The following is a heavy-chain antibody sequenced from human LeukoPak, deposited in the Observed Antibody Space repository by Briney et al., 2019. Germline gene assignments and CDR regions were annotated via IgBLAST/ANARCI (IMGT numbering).Heavy chain of an antibody. V-gene: IGHV3-21*01. CDR3: ARDTTYCGGGCYSLTDY. CDR1: GFTFRRFC. Sequence: GSLRLSCSASGFTFRRFCVNWVRQASGEGLELVSSISSSSGSIYYADSLKGRFTISRDNAKNSLYLQMDSLRAEDTAVYYCARDTTYCGGGCYSLTDYWGQGTLVSVSS. D-gene: IGHD2-21*02. CDR2: ISSSSGSI. J-gene: IGHJ4*02.